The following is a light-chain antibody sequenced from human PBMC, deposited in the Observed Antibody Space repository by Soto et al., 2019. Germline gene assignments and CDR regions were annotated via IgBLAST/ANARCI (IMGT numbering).Light chain of an antibody. CDR3: SSYAGNNKLV. Sequence: QSALTQPPSASGSPGQSVTISCTGTSSDVGAYNYVSWYQQHPGKAPKLMIYEVSKRPSGVPDRFSGSKSGSTASLTVSGLQAEDEADYYCSSYAGNNKLVFGGGTNLTVL. V-gene: IGLV2-8*01. CDR2: EVS. CDR1: SSDVGAYNY. J-gene: IGLJ2*01.